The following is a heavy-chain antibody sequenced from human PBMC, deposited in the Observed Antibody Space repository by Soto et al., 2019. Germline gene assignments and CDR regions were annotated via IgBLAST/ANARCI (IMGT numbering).Heavy chain of an antibody. V-gene: IGHV4-59*01. CDR2: IYYSRNT. J-gene: IGHJ4*02. CDR1: GGSISSYY. Sequence: SETLSLTCTVSGGSISSYYRTWIRQPPGKGLEWIGYIYYSRNTNYNPSLKSRVTISVDTSKNQFSLRLSSMTAADTAVYYCARGPLTTYFDYWGQGTLVTVSS. CDR3: ARGPLTTYFDY.